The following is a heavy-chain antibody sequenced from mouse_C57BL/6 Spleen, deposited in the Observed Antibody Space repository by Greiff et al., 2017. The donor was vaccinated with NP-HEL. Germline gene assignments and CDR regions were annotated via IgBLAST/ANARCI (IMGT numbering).Heavy chain of an antibody. V-gene: IGHV1-26*01. J-gene: IGHJ3*01. D-gene: IGHD2-5*01. CDR1: GYTFTDYY. CDR2: INPNNGGT. Sequence: VQLQQSGPELVKPGASVKISCKASGYTFTDYYMNWVKQSHGKSLEWIGDINPNNGGTSYNQKFKGKATLTVDKSSSTAYMELRSLTSEDSAVYYCATGPTYYSNAWFAYWGQGTLVTVSA. CDR3: ATGPTYYSNAWFAY.